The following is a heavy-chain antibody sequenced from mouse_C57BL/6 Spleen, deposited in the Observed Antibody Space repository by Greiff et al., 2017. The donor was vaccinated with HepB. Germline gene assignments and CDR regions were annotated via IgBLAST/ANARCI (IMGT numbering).Heavy chain of an antibody. CDR1: GFTFSDYG. J-gene: IGHJ1*03. V-gene: IGHV5-17*01. CDR3: ARGRSYWYFDV. CDR2: TSSGSSTI. Sequence: EVQRVESGGGLVKPGGSLKLSCAASGFTFSDYGMHWVRQAPEKGLEWVAYTSSGSSTIYYADTVKGRFTISRDNAKNTLFLQMTSLRSEDTAMYYCARGRSYWYFDVWGTGTTVTVSS.